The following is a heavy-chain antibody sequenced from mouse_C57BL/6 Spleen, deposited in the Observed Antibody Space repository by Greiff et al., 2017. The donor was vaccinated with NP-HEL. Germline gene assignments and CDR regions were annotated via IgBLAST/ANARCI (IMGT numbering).Heavy chain of an antibody. CDR2: IYPGDGDT. Sequence: VQLQQSGAELVKPGASVKISCKASGYAFSSYWMNWVKQRPGKGLEWIGQIYPGDGDTNYNGKFKGKATLTADKSSSTAYMQLSSLTSEDSAVYFCARFVDLGAMHYWGQGTSVTVSS. J-gene: IGHJ4*01. CDR3: ARFVDLGAMHY. CDR1: GYAFSSYW. V-gene: IGHV1-80*01. D-gene: IGHD3-1*01.